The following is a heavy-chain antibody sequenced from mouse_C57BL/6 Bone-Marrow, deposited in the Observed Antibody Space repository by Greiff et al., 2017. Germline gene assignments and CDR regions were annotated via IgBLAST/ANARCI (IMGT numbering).Heavy chain of an antibody. V-gene: IGHV1-81*01. CDR1: GYTFTSYG. D-gene: IGHD2-2*01. CDR3: ARSNYGYGDV. CDR2: IYPRSGNT. J-gene: IGHJ1*03. Sequence: VQLQQSGAELARPGASVKLSCKASGYTFTSYGLSWVKQSTGQGLEWIGEIYPRSGNTYYNEQFKGKATLTADNSSSTAYMELRSLTSEDAAVYFCARSNYGYGDVWGTGTTGTVAS.